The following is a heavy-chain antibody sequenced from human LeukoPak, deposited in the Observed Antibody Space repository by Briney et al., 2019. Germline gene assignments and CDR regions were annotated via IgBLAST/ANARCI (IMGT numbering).Heavy chain of an antibody. CDR2: ISAYNGNT. J-gene: IGHJ6*02. CDR1: GYTFTSYT. Sequence: ASVKVSCKASGYTFTSYTMHWVRQAPGQRLEWMGWISAYNGNTNYAQKLQGRVTMTTDTSTSTAYMGLRSLRSDDTAVYYCAREDASHNCNYGYYYYYYGMDVWGQGTTVTVSS. CDR3: AREDASHNCNYGYYYYYYGMDV. V-gene: IGHV1-18*01. D-gene: IGHD1-7*01.